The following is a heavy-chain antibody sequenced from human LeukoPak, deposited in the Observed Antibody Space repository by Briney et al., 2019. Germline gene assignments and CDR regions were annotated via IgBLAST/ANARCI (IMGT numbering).Heavy chain of an antibody. D-gene: IGHD6-6*01. CDR1: GGSFSGYY. CDR2: VNPSGST. Sequence: SETLSLTCAVYGGSFSGYYWSWIRQPPGKGLEWIGEVNPSGSTNYNPSLKSRVTISVDTSKNQFSMELSSVTAADTAVYYCARGGSRAARQSYWGQGTLVTVSS. CDR3: ARGGSRAARQSY. J-gene: IGHJ4*02. V-gene: IGHV4-34*01.